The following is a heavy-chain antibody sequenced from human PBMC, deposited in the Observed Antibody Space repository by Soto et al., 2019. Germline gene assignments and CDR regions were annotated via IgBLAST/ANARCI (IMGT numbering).Heavy chain of an antibody. V-gene: IGHV1-46*01. CDR3: AREVIGHDNYESIGYYFDH. CDR1: GYTFTKFH. D-gene: IGHD6-19*01. Sequence: QVQLIQFGAEVKKPGASVKVSCRASGYTFTKFHIHWVRQAPGQGLEWMGMIDPSGGVTRDAQRFQGRITITSDTSTSSVYMELRGLTAEDTAVYYCAREVIGHDNYESIGYYFDHWGPGTLVTVSS. J-gene: IGHJ4*02. CDR2: IDPSGGVT.